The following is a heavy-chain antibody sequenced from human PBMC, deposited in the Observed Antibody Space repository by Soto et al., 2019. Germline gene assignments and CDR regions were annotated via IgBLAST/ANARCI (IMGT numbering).Heavy chain of an antibody. CDR2: ISSNGRNI. CDR3: ARLPPPSCSGGSCSPY. CDR1: GFTFSDYY. Sequence: PGGSLRLSCVASGFTFSDYYTSWIRQTPGKGLEWASYISSNGRNIYYADSVKGRFTISRDNSKNSLYLQMNSLRVEDTALYYCARLPPPSCSGGSCSPYWGQGTLVTVSS. V-gene: IGHV3-11*01. J-gene: IGHJ4*02. D-gene: IGHD2-15*01.